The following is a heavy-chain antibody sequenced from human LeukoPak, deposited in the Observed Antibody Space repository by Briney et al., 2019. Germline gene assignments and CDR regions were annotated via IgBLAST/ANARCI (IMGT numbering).Heavy chain of an antibody. V-gene: IGHV3-23*01. Sequence: GGSLRLSCGASGFTFSSYAMAWVRQAPGQGLEWVSAITSGGAPRYADSVKGRFTISRDNPKNTLYLQMNSLRVEDTAQYFCARDPNGDYIGAFEFWGQGTGVTVSS. J-gene: IGHJ3*01. D-gene: IGHD4-17*01. CDR1: GFTFSSYA. CDR3: ARDPNGDYIGAFEF. CDR2: ITSGGAP.